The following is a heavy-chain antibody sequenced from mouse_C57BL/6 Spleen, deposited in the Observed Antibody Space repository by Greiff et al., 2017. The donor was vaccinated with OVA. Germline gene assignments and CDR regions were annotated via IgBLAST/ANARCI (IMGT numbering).Heavy chain of an antibody. V-gene: IGHV1-26*01. CDR3: ARRGFALAY. CDR2: INPNNGGT. J-gene: IGHJ3*01. Sequence: EVQLQQSGPELVKPGASVKISCKASGYTFTDYYMNWVKQSHGKSLEWIGDINPNNGGTSYNQKFKGKATLTVDKSSSPAYMELRSLTSEDSAVYYCARRGFALAYWGQGTLVTVSA. CDR1: GYTFTDYY.